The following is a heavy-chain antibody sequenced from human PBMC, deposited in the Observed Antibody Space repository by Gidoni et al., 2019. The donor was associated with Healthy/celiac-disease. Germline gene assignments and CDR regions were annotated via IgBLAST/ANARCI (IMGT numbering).Heavy chain of an antibody. V-gene: IGHV4-34*01. CDR1: GGSFSGYY. CDR3: ARGRGVRGVIYYYMDV. Sequence: QVQLQQWGAGLLKPSETLSLTCAVYGGSFSGYYWSWIRQPPGKGLEWIGEINHSGSTNYNPSLKRRVTISVDTSKNQFSLKLSSVTAADTAVYYCARGRGVRGVIYYYMDVWGKGTTVTVSS. J-gene: IGHJ6*03. D-gene: IGHD3-10*01. CDR2: INHSGST.